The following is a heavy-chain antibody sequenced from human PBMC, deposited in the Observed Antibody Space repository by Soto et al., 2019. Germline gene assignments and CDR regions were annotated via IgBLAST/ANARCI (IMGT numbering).Heavy chain of an antibody. CDR2: IDYSETTSETT. CDR1: GGSVSSSDYY. Sequence: SETLSLTCTVSGGSVSSSDYYWGWVRQTPGKGLEWIGSIDYSETTSETTYYNPSLMSRITISADTSTNQFSLKLTSVTAADKAVYYCARHSSQNFDWLEYWGQGTLVTVSS. D-gene: IGHD3-9*01. V-gene: IGHV4-39*07. J-gene: IGHJ4*02. CDR3: ARHSSQNFDWLEY.